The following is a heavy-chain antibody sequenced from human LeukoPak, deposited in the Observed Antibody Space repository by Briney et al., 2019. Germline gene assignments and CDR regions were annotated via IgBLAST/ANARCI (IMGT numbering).Heavy chain of an antibody. V-gene: IGHV4-59*01. D-gene: IGHD3-10*01. CDR2: IYYSGTT. CDR1: GGSISSYY. J-gene: IGHJ6*02. CDR3: ARGLTMASPRRYYYYYGMDV. Sequence: SETLSLTCTVSGGSISSYYWGWIRQPPGKGLEWIGYIYYSGTTNYNPSLKSRVTISVDTSKNQFSLKLSSVTAADTAVYYCARGLTMASPRRYYYYYGMDVWGQGTTVTVSS.